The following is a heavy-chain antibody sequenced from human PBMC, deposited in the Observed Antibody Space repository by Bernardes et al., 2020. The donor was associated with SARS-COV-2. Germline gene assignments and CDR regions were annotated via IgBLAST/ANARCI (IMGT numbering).Heavy chain of an antibody. J-gene: IGHJ6*02. V-gene: IGHV1-8*01. CDR2: MNPNSGNT. Sequence: ASVKVSCKASGYTFTSYDINWVRQATGQGLEWMGWMNPNSGNTGYAQKFQGRVTMTRNTSISTAYMELSSLRSEDTAVYYCARGRGWLQISRNYGMDVWGQGTKVTVSS. D-gene: IGHD5-12*01. CDR1: GYTFTSYD. CDR3: ARGRGWLQISRNYGMDV.